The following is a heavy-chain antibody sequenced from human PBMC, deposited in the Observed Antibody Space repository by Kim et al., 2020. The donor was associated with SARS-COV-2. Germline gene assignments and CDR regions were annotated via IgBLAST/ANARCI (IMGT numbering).Heavy chain of an antibody. V-gene: IGHV3-33*06. CDR3: AKDLAAGILLILGVDGMDV. D-gene: IGHD6-13*01. CDR1: GFTFSSYA. J-gene: IGHJ6*02. Sequence: GGSLRLSCAASGFTFSSYAMHWVRQAPGKGLEWVAVIWYDGSNKYYADSVKGRFTISRDNSKNTLYLQMNSLRAEDTAVYYCAKDLAAGILLILGVDGMDVWGQGTTVTVSS. CDR2: IWYDGSNK.